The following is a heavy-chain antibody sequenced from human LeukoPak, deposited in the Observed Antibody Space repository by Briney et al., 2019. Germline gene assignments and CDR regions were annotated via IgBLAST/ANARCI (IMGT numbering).Heavy chain of an antibody. CDR2: IIPIFGTA. J-gene: IGHJ6*03. D-gene: IGHD3-3*01. CDR3: ARDLQGSVDFWSPEDSYYMDV. V-gene: IGHV1-69*13. Sequence: SVKVSCKASGGTFSSYAISWVRQAPGQGLEWMGGIIPIFGTANYAQKFQGRVTITADESTSTAYMELSGLRSEDTAVYYCARDLQGSVDFWSPEDSYYMDVWGKGTTVTVSS. CDR1: GGTFSSYA.